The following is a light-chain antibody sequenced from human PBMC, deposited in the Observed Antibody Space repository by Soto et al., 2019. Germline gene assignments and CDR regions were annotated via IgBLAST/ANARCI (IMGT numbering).Light chain of an antibody. CDR1: NSNIGNNY. V-gene: IGLV1-51*01. J-gene: IGLJ2*01. CDR3: GTWDSSLSAVV. Sequence: QSVLTQPPSVSAAPGLKVTISCSGSNSNIGNNYVSWYQQLPKTAPKLLIYDNNQRPSGIPDRFSGSKSGTSATLGITGLQTGDEADYYCGTWDSSLSAVVFGGGTKLTVL. CDR2: DNN.